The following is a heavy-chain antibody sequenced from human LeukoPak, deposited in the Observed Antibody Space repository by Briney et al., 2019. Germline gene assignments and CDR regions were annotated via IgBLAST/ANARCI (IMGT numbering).Heavy chain of an antibody. CDR2: ISAYNGNT. Sequence: ASVNVSCKASGYTFTRYGITWVRQAPGQGLGWMGWISAYNGNTNYAQRLQGRVNMTTDTSTRTAYMELRSLTSDDTAVYYCARVPSGGPFDYWGQGTLVTVSS. D-gene: IGHD2-15*01. J-gene: IGHJ4*02. CDR3: ARVPSGGPFDY. V-gene: IGHV1-18*01. CDR1: GYTFTRYG.